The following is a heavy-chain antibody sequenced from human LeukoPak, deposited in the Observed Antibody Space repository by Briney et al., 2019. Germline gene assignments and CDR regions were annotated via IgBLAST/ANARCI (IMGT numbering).Heavy chain of an antibody. Sequence: GGSLRLSCAASGFTFSSYGMHWVRQAPGKGLDWVAFIHHDGSNKYYADSVKGRFTISRDNSRNTVSLQVNYLRAEDTAIYYCAKDDAWLQYENWGQGILVTVSS. CDR1: GFTFSSYG. J-gene: IGHJ4*02. CDR3: AKDDAWLQYEN. CDR2: IHHDGSNK. V-gene: IGHV3-30*02. D-gene: IGHD5-24*01.